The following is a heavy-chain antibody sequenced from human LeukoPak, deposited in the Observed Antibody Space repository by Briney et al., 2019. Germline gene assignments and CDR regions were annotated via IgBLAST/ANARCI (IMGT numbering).Heavy chain of an antibody. CDR3: ARDGDSPMVDFDY. D-gene: IGHD5-18*01. CDR1: GYTFTDFY. V-gene: IGHV1-2*02. CDR2: IFPRNGDT. Sequence: ASVKVSCKISGYTFTDFYFYWLRQAPGQGLERVGWIFPRNGDTNYAQKFQDRVTLTRDTSISTAYMELSRLTSDDTAIYYCARDGDSPMVDFDYWGQGTLVTVSS. J-gene: IGHJ4*02.